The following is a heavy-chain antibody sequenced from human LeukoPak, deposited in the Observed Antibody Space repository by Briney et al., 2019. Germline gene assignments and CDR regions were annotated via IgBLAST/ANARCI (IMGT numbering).Heavy chain of an antibody. CDR3: ARWATMTKSRWDAFDI. CDR1: GGSISSYY. J-gene: IGHJ3*02. D-gene: IGHD3-22*01. CDR2: IYYSGST. V-gene: IGHV4-59*08. Sequence: PSETLSLTCTASGGSISSYYWSWIRQPPGKGLEWIGYIYYSGSTNYNPSLKSRVTISVDTSKNQFSLKLSSVTAADTAVYYCARWATMTKSRWDAFDIWGQGTMVTVSS.